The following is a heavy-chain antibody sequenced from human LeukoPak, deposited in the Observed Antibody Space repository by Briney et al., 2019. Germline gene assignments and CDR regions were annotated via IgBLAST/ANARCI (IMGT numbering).Heavy chain of an antibody. J-gene: IGHJ5*02. CDR1: GFTFSSYA. CDR2: ISGSGGST. V-gene: IGHV3-23*01. CDR3: AKASNGDYGGNWFDP. D-gene: IGHD4-17*01. Sequence: PGGSLRLSCAASGFTFSSYAMSWVRQAPGKGLEWVSAISGSGGSTYYADSVKGRFTISRDNSKNTLYLQMNGLRAEDTAVYYCAKASNGDYGGNWFDPWGQGTLVTVSS.